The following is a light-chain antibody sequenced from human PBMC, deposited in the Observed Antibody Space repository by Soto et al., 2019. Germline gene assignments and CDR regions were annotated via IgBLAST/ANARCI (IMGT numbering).Light chain of an antibody. V-gene: IGLV2-14*01. CDR3: SSHTTINSVL. CDR1: SSDVGRYNY. J-gene: IGLJ2*01. CDR2: DVS. Sequence: QSVLTQPASVSGSPGQSVTISCTGTSSDVGRYNYVSWYQQHPGEVPKLMIYDVSNRPSGVSNRFSGSKSGNTASLTISGLQAEDEADYYCSSHTTINSVLFGGGTKLTVL.